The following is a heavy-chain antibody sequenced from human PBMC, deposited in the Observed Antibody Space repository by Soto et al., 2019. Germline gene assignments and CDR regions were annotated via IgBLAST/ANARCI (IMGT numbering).Heavy chain of an antibody. D-gene: IGHD6-13*01. Sequence: GGSLRLSCAASGFTFSSYWMHWIRQAPGEGLVWVSRINTDGSSTAYADSVKGRFTISRDNAKSTLYLQMKSMRVEDTAVYYCETTLASAGYSWGQGTLVTVS. CDR2: INTDGSST. V-gene: IGHV3-74*01. CDR1: GFTFSSYW. CDR3: ETTLASAGYS. J-gene: IGHJ4*02.